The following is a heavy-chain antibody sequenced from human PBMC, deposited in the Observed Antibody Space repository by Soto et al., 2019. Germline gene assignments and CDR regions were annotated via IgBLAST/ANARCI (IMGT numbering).Heavy chain of an antibody. CDR3: ARVPPTISYYYYMDV. CDR1: GYTFTSYY. J-gene: IGHJ6*03. CDR2: INPSGGST. Sequence: QVQLVQSGAEVKKPGASVKVSCKASGYTFTSYYMHWVRQAPGQGLEWMGIINPSGGSTSYAQKLQGRSIMSRDTYTSTGYMDLSSLRSEDTAVYYCARVPPTISYYYYMDVWGKGTTVTVSS. D-gene: IGHD5-12*01. V-gene: IGHV1-46*03.